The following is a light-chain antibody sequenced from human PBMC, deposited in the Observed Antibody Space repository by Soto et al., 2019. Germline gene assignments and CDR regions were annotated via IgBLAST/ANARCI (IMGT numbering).Light chain of an antibody. CDR3: QQNYRTWT. CDR2: AAS. J-gene: IGKJ1*01. CDR1: QTISSH. V-gene: IGKV1-39*01. Sequence: DIQLTQSPSFLSASVGDRVTITCRASQTISSHLNWYQQKQGKAPKALIYAASSLHSGVPSRFSGSGSGTDFSLTISSLQPDDFATYYCQQNYRTWTFGQGTKVEVK.